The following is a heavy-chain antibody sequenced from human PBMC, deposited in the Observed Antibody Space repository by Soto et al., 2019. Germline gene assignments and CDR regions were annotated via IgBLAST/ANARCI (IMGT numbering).Heavy chain of an antibody. CDR1: GFSFRNYW. J-gene: IGHJ4*02. Sequence: EVQLVESGGGLVQSGGSLRLTCAASGFSFRNYWMHWVRQAPGKGLVWVSRISDYGRGNYADSVEGRFTISRDDAKSELYLQMGSLRLEDTAVYYCAIGGLEHFDYLGQGALVTVSS. D-gene: IGHD1-1*01. V-gene: IGHV3-74*01. CDR3: AIGGLEHFDY. CDR2: ISDYGRG.